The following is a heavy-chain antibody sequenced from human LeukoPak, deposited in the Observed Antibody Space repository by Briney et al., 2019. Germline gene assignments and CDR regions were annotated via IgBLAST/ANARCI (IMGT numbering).Heavy chain of an antibody. Sequence: SETLSLTCTVSGGSISSGGYYWSWIRQHPGKGLEWIGYIYYSGSTYYNPSLKSRVTISVDTSKNQFSLKLSSVTAADTAVYYCASLSSSWNPRNFDYWGQGTLVTVSS. CDR3: ASLSSSWNPRNFDY. D-gene: IGHD6-13*01. CDR1: GGSISSGGYY. J-gene: IGHJ4*02. CDR2: IYYSGST. V-gene: IGHV4-31*03.